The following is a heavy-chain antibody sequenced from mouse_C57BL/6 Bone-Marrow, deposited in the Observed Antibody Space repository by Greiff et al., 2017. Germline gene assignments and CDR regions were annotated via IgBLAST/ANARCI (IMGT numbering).Heavy chain of an antibody. CDR3: ARAPYCYGSSLAY. D-gene: IGHD1-1*01. CDR2: IHPNSGST. J-gene: IGHJ3*01. Sequence: QVQLQQPGAELVKPGASVKLSCKASGYTFTSYWMHWVKQRPGQGLEWIGMIHPNSGSTNYNEKFKSKATLTVDKASSTAYMQLSSLTSEDSAVYYCARAPYCYGSSLAYWGQGTLVTVSA. CDR1: GYTFTSYW. V-gene: IGHV1-64*01.